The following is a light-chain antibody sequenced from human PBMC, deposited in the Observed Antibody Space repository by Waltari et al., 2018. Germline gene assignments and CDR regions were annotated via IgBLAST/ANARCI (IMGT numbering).Light chain of an antibody. CDR2: DVS. CDR1: RSLSNY. CDR3: QQRSNWPPWT. J-gene: IGKJ1*01. V-gene: IGKV3-11*01. Sequence: EIVLTQYPATLSLSPGERATLSCRASRSLSNYLAWYQQKPGQAPRLLIYDVSNRATGIPVRFSGRGSGTDFTLTISSLEPDDVAVYYCQQRSNWPPWTFGQGTKVEIK.